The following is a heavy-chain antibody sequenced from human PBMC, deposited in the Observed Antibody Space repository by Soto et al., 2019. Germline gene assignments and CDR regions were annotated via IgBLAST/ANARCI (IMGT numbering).Heavy chain of an antibody. CDR1: GYTFTSYY. Sequence: VASVKVSCKASGYTFTSYYMHWVRKAPGQGLEWMGIINPSGGSTSYAQKFQGRVTMTRDTSTSTVYMELSSLRSEDTAVYYCARDLPYCSSTSCPPYYYYGMDVWGQGTTVTVSS. J-gene: IGHJ6*02. V-gene: IGHV1-46*01. D-gene: IGHD2-2*01. CDR3: ARDLPYCSSTSCPPYYYYGMDV. CDR2: INPSGGST.